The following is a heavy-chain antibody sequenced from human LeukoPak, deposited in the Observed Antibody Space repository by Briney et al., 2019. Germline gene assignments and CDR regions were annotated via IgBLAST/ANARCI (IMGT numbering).Heavy chain of an antibody. J-gene: IGHJ4*02. CDR2: IYYSGST. Sequence: SETLSLTCTVSGGSISSGGYYWSWIRQHPGKGLEWIGYIYYSGSTYYNPSLKSRVTISVDTSKNQFSLKLSSVTAADTAVYYCARSDCSSTSCPFDYWGQGTLVTVSS. CDR3: ARSDCSSTSCPFDY. CDR1: GGSISSGGYY. V-gene: IGHV4-31*03. D-gene: IGHD2-2*01.